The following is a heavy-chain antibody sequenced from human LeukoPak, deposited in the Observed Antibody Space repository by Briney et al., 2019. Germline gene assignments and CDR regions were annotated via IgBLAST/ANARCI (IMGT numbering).Heavy chain of an antibody. CDR1: GFTFSSYW. CDR3: ARESPSNYDFWSGYYSAFDI. D-gene: IGHD3-3*01. Sequence: GGSLGLSCAASGFTFSSYWMSWVRQAPGKGLEWVANIKQDGSEKYYVDSVKGRFTISRDNAKNSLYLQMNTLRAEDTAVYYCARESPSNYDFWSGYYSAFDIWGQGTMVTVSS. V-gene: IGHV3-7*03. J-gene: IGHJ3*02. CDR2: IKQDGSEK.